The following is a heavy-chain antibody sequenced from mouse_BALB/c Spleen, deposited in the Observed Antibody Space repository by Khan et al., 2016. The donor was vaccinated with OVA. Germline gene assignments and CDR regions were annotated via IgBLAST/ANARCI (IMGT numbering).Heavy chain of an antibody. V-gene: IGHV6-6*02. CDR3: PLPPWFAY. Sequence: EVKLEESGGGLVQPGGSMKLSCVASGFTFSNYWMNWVRQSPEKGLEWVAEIRSKSNNYTSHYAESVKGRFTISSDDSKSGVYLQMNNLRAEDTGIYYCPLPPWFAYWGQGTLVTVSA. CDR2: IRSKSNNYTS. J-gene: IGHJ3*01. CDR1: GFTFSNYW.